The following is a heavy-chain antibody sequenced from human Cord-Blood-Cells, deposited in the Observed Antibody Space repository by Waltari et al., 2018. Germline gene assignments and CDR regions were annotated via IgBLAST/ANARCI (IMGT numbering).Heavy chain of an antibody. Sequence: QVTLKESGPVLVKPTETLTLTCTVSGFSLSNARMGGSWIRQPPGKALEWLAHIFSNDEKSYSTSLKSRLTISKDTSKSQVVLTMTNMDPVDTATYYCARIRRSSSWYKDDAFDIWGQGTMVTVSS. J-gene: IGHJ3*02. CDR3: ARIRRSSSWYKDDAFDI. V-gene: IGHV2-26*01. CDR2: IFSNDEK. D-gene: IGHD6-13*01. CDR1: GFSLSNARMG.